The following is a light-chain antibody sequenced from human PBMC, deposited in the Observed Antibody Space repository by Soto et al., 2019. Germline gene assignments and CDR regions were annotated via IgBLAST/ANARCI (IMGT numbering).Light chain of an antibody. V-gene: IGKV1-9*01. J-gene: IGKJ5*01. Sequence: IQLTQSPSSLSASIGDGVTITCRASQDISSFLAWYQQKPGKAPKLLIYAASTLQSGVPSRFSGSGSGTDFTLTISSLQPEDFATYFCQQLNSYPLNFGQGTRLEIK. CDR1: QDISSF. CDR3: QQLNSYPLN. CDR2: AAS.